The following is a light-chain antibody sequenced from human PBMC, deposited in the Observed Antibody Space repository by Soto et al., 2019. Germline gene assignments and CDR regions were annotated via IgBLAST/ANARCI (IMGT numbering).Light chain of an antibody. CDR2: GAS. V-gene: IGKV3D-20*02. J-gene: IGKJ1*01. Sequence: ELVLTQSPGTVSLSPGERATLSCRASQTLRGRYLAWYQQKPGQAPRLLIFGASSRATGIPDRFSGSGSGTDFTLTISSLEPEDFAVYYCQQRSNWPPTWTFGQGTKVDIK. CDR3: QQRSNWPPTWT. CDR1: QTLRGRY.